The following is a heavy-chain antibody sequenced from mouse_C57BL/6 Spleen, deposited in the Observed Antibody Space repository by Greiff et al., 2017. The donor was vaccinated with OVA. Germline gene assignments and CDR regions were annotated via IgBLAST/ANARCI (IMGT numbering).Heavy chain of an antibody. D-gene: IGHD4-1*02. CDR1: GYTFTDYY. J-gene: IGHJ1*03. V-gene: IGHV1-26*01. CDR2: INPNNGGT. CDR3: ARSPQLGRYFDV. Sequence: EVQLQQSGPELVKPGASVKISCKASGYTFTDYYMNWVKQSHGKSLEWIGDINPNNGGTSYNQKFKGKATLTVDKSSSTAYMELRSLTSEDSAVYYCARSPQLGRYFDVWGTGTTVTVSS.